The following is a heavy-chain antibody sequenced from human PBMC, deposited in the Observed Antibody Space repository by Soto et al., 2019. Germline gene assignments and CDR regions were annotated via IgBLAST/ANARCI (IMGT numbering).Heavy chain of an antibody. D-gene: IGHD1-26*01. CDR2: ISSSSSYI. J-gene: IGHJ3*02. Sequence: EVQLVESGGGLVKPGGSLRLSCAASGFTFSSYSMNWVRQAPGKGLEWVSSISSSSSYIYYADSVKGRFTISRDNAKNSLYLQMNNLRAEDTAVYYCARERIVGATPDAFDIWGQGTMVTVSS. CDR3: ARERIVGATPDAFDI. CDR1: GFTFSSYS. V-gene: IGHV3-21*01.